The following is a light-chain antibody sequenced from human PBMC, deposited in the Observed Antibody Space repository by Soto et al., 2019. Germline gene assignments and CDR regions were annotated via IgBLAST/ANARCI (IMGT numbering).Light chain of an antibody. CDR3: QQYGSSPRT. V-gene: IGKV3-20*01. J-gene: IGKJ1*01. CDR1: QSASSSY. CDR2: GAS. Sequence: EIVLTQSPGALSLSPGERATLSCGASQSASSSYLAWYQQKPGQAPRLLIYGASTRATGIPDRFSGSGSGTDFTLTISRLEPEDFAVYYRQQYGSSPRTFGQGTNVDIK.